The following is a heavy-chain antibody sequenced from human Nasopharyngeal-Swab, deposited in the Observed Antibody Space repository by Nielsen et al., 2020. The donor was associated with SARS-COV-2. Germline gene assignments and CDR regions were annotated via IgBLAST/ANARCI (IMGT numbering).Heavy chain of an antibody. V-gene: IGHV3-30*03. CDR2: ISYEGSKK. Sequence: GESLKISCEASGFTFNNYGMHWVRQAPGKGLEWVAVISYEGSKKYYGDFVKGRFTISRDNAKNSLYLQMNSLRDEDTAVYYCARDPGIAAMDVWGQGTTVTVSS. D-gene: IGHD6-13*01. CDR3: ARDPGIAAMDV. CDR1: GFTFNNYG. J-gene: IGHJ6*02.